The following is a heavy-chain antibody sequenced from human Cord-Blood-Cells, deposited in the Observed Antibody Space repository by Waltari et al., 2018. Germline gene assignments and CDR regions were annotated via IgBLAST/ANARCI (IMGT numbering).Heavy chain of an antibody. CDR1: GGSISSSNW. V-gene: IGHV4-4*02. J-gene: IGHJ4*02. D-gene: IGHD2-15*01. CDR2: IYHSGST. CDR3: ARSGCSGGSCYSGWFDY. Sequence: QVQLQESGPGLVKPSGTLSLTCAVSGGSISSSNWWSWVRQPPGKGLGWIGEIYHSGSTNYNPSLKSRVTISVDKSKNQFSLKLSSVTAADTAVYYCARSGCSGGSCYSGWFDYWGQGTLVTVSS.